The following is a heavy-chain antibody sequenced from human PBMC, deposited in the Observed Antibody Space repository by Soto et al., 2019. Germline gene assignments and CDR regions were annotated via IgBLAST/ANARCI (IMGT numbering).Heavy chain of an antibody. D-gene: IGHD3-3*01. CDR1: GYTFTGYY. J-gene: IGHJ4*02. CDR3: ARDANYFGVAWSYYFDY. Sequence: QVQLVQFGAEVKKPGASVKVSCKASGYTFTGYYMHWVRQAPGQGLEWMGWINPNSGGTNYAQKFQGRVTMTRDTSISTAYMELSRLRSDDTAVYYCARDANYFGVAWSYYFDYWGQGTLVTVSS. V-gene: IGHV1-2*02. CDR2: INPNSGGT.